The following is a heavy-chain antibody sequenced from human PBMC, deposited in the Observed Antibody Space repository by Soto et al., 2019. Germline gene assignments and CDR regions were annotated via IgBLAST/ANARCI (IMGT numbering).Heavy chain of an antibody. CDR2: ISAYNGNT. D-gene: IGHD3-22*01. V-gene: IGHV1-18*01. CDR1: GYTFTSYG. Sequence: ASVKVSCKAXGYTFTSYGISWVRQATGQGLEWMGWISAYNGNTNYAQKLQGRVTMTTDTSTSTAYMELRSLRSDDTAVYYCAREPYYYDSSGTVEYWGQGTLVTVSS. J-gene: IGHJ4*02. CDR3: AREPYYYDSSGTVEY.